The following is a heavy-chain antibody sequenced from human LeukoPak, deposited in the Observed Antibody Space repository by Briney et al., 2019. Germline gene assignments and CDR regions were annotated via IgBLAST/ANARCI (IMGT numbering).Heavy chain of an antibody. CDR1: GYSISSGYY. CDR3: ARDVIFGAQEEGY. J-gene: IGHJ4*02. D-gene: IGHD3-3*01. Sequence: SETLSLTCAVSGYSISSGYYWGWIRHPPGKGLEWIGSIYHSGSTYYNPSLKSRVTISVDTSKNQFSLKLSSVTAADTAVYYCARDVIFGAQEEGYWGQGTLVTVSS. V-gene: IGHV4-38-2*02. CDR2: IYHSGST.